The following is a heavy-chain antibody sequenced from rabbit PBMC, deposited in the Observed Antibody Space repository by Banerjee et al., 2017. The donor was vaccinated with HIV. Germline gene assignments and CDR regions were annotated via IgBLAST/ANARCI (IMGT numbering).Heavy chain of an antibody. Sequence: QSLEESGGDLVKPGASLTLTCTASGFSFSSDAMCWVRQAPGKGLEWIGCIDTENDNTYYANWAKGRFTISKTSSTTVTLQMTSLTAADTATYFCARDLAGVIGWNFGLWGPGTLVTVS. CDR2: IDTENDNT. V-gene: IGHV1S40*01. J-gene: IGHJ4*01. CDR1: GFSFSSDA. D-gene: IGHD4-1*01. CDR3: ARDLAGVIGWNFGL.